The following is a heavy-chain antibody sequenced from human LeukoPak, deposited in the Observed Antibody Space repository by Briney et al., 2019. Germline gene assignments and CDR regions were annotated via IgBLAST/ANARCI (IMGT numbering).Heavy chain of an antibody. CDR1: GGSISSYY. J-gene: IGHJ5*02. V-gene: IGHV4-59*08. CDR2: IYYSGST. D-gene: IGHD3-10*01. CDR3: ARTLWFGELSS. Sequence: SETLSLTCTVSGGSISSYYWSWIRQPPGKGLEWIGYIYYSGSTNYNPSLKSRVTISVDTSKNQFSLKLSSVTAADTAVYYCARTLWFGELSSWGQGTLVTVSS.